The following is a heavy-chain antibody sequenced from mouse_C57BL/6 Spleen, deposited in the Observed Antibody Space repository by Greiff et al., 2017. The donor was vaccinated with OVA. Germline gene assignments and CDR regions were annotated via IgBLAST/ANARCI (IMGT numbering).Heavy chain of an antibody. J-gene: IGHJ4*01. V-gene: IGHV7-1*01. Sequence: EVKLMESGGGLVQSGRSLRLSCATSGFTFSDFYMEWVRQAPGKGLEWIAASRNKANDYTTEYSASVKGRFIVSRDTSQSILYLQMNALRAEDTAIYYCARDAYGFSYAMDYWGQGTSVTVSS. D-gene: IGHD1-2*01. CDR3: ARDAYGFSYAMDY. CDR2: SRNKANDYTT. CDR1: GFTFSDFY.